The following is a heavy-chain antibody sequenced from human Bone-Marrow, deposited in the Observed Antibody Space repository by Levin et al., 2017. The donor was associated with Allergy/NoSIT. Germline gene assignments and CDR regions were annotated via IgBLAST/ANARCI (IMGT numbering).Heavy chain of an antibody. CDR2: IRQDGIEK. Sequence: GGSLRLSCAASGFPFSSYWMSWVRQAPGKGLEWVATIRQDGIEKLYVDSVKGRFTISRDNAQNSLHLQMNSLRAEDTAVYFCARVSTGSSRDYWGQGTLVTVSS. CDR1: GFPFSSYW. V-gene: IGHV3-7*01. CDR3: ARVSTGSSRDY. J-gene: IGHJ4*02. D-gene: IGHD1-1*01.